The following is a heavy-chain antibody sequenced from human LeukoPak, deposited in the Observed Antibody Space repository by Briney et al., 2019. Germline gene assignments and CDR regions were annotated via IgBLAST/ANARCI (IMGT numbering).Heavy chain of an antibody. CDR1: GFTFSSYG. CDR3: AKSLPDAARGGDY. Sequence: GGSLRLPCAASGFTFSSYGMHWVRQAPGKGLEWVAVISYDGSNKYYADSVKGRFTISRDNSKNTLYLQMNSLRAEDTAVYYCAKSLPDAARGGDYWGQGTLVTVSS. J-gene: IGHJ4*02. V-gene: IGHV3-30*18. D-gene: IGHD2-15*01. CDR2: ISYDGSNK.